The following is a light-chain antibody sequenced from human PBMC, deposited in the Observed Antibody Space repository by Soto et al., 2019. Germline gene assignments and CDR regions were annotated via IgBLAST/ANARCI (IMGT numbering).Light chain of an antibody. J-gene: IGKJ4*01. CDR3: QQYTDAPLT. CDR1: QSISSSY. V-gene: IGKV3-20*01. CDR2: GPA. Sequence: EIVLTQSPGTLSLSPGERATLSCGASQSISSSYLAWYQKKPGQAPRLLIYGPATRATGIPDRFSASGSGTDFPLTLSGLEPEDSAVYYCQQYTDAPLTFGGGTKVEIK.